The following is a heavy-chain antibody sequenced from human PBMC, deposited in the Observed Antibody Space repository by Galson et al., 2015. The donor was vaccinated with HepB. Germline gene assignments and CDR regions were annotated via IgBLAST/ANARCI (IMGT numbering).Heavy chain of an antibody. V-gene: IGHV3-30-3*01. CDR3: ARDRYGDPFDY. CDR1: GFTFSNYA. CDR2: LSYNGGSI. D-gene: IGHD4-17*01. J-gene: IGHJ4*02. Sequence: SLRLSCAASGFTFSNYAMHWARQVPGKGLEWVAVLSYNGGSILYADSVKGRFTISRDHAKNSLYLQMNSLRAEDTAVYYCARDRYGDPFDYWGQGTLVTVSS.